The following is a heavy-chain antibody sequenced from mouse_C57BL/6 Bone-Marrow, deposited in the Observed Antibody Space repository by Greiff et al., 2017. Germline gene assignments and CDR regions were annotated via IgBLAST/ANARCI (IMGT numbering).Heavy chain of an antibody. J-gene: IGHJ4*01. D-gene: IGHD2-5*01. Sequence: VQLVESGEGLVKPGGSLKLSCAASGFTFSSYAMSWVRQTPEKRLEWVAYISSGGDYIYYADTVKGRFTISRDNARNTLYLQMSSLKSEDTAMYYCTRGRYYSNFFYYAMDYWGQGTSVTVSS. CDR1: GFTFSSYA. CDR3: TRGRYYSNFFYYAMDY. V-gene: IGHV5-9-1*02. CDR2: ISSGGDYI.